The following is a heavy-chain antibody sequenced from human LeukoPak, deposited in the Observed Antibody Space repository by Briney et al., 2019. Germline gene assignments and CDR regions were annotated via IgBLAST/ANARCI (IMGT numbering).Heavy chain of an antibody. CDR2: ISGSGGST. CDR1: GFTFCSYG. D-gene: IGHD6-19*01. J-gene: IGHJ4*01. Sequence: VGSLRLSCAASGFTFCSYGMRWVRQAPGRGVERVSAISGSGGSTYYADSVKGRFTISRDNSKNTLYLQMNSLRAEDTAVYDCAKEDSSGWYYFDYWGQGTLVTVSS. CDR3: AKEDSSGWYYFDY. V-gene: IGHV3-23*01.